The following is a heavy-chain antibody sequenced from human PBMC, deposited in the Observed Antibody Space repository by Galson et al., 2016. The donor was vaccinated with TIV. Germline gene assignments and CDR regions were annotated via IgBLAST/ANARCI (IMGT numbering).Heavy chain of an antibody. CDR1: GFTFSSYS. Sequence: SLRLSCAASGFTFSSYSMHWVRQAPGKGLEWVAVIAYDGSYKHYAGSVKGRFTVSRDNSKTTLDLQMNSLGPEDTALYYCSKEENSGYYPNDAFDFWGQGTMVTVS. CDR3: SKEENSGYYPNDAFDF. D-gene: IGHD3-3*01. J-gene: IGHJ3*01. CDR2: IAYDGSYK. V-gene: IGHV3-30*18.